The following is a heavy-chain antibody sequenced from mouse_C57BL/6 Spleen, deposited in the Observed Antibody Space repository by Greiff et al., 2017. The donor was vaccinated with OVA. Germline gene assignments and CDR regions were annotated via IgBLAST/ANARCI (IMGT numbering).Heavy chain of an antibody. V-gene: IGHV3-6*01. D-gene: IGHD2-3*01. CDR2: ISYDGSN. J-gene: IGHJ3*01. Sequence: EVKVEESGPGLVKPSQSLSLTCSVTGYSITSGYYCNWIRQFPGNKLEWMGYISYDGSNNYNPSLKNRISITRDTSKNQFFLKLNSVTTEDTATYYCARLGWLPFAYWGQGTQVTVSA. CDR1: GYSITSGYY. CDR3: ARLGWLPFAY.